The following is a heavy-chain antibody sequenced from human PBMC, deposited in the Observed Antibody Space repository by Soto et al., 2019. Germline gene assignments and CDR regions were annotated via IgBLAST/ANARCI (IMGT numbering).Heavy chain of an antibody. J-gene: IGHJ6*02. V-gene: IGHV1-69*12. CDR2: IIPIFGTA. CDR1: GGTFSSYA. CDR3: ASAEHDYSINYYYYYGMDV. Sequence: QVQLVQSGAEVKKPGSSVKVSCKASGGTFSSYAISWVRQAPGQGLEWMGGIIPIFGTATYAQKFQGRVTITADESTSTAYMELSSLRSEDTAVYYCASAEHDYSINYYYYYGMDVWGQGTTVTVSS. D-gene: IGHD4-4*01.